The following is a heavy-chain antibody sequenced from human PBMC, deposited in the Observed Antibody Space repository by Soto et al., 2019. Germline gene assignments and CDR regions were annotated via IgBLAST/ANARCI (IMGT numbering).Heavy chain of an antibody. CDR1: GFTLSTYY. V-gene: IGHV3-7*05. Sequence: GGSLRLSCAASGFTLSTYYMGWVRQAPGKGLEWVANINQAGSIKNYVDSVKGRFTDSRDNAKNSLYLQMNSLRADDTAVYYCVRDLVGSRGYLGQWAQETQATVSS. CDR2: INQAGSIK. CDR3: VRDLVGSRGYLGQ. D-gene: IGHD3-22*01. J-gene: IGHJ4*02.